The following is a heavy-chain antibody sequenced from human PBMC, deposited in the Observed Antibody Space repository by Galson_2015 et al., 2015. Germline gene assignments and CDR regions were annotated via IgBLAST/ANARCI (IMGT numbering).Heavy chain of an antibody. CDR2: INHSGST. CDR3: ASPSAGRSTLEDYGMDV. CDR1: GGSFSGYY. V-gene: IGHV4-34*01. J-gene: IGHJ6*02. Sequence: ETLSLTCAVYGGSFSGYYWSWIRQPPGKGLEWIGEINHSGSTNYNPSLKSRVTISVDTSKNQFSLKLSSVTAADTAVYYCASPSAGRSTLEDYGMDVWGQGTTVTVSS. D-gene: IGHD6-13*01.